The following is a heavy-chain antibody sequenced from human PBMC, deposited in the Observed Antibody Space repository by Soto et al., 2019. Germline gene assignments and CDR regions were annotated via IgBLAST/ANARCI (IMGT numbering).Heavy chain of an antibody. J-gene: IGHJ5*02. CDR2: IIPIFGTA. CDR1: GGTFSSYA. V-gene: IGHV1-69*01. D-gene: IGHD5-18*01. Sequence: KVSCKASGGTFSSYAISWVRQAPGQGLEWMGGIIPIFGTANYAQKFQGRVTITADESTSTAYMELSSLRSEDTAVYYCAWVDTAMVNWFDPWGQGTLVTVSS. CDR3: AWVDTAMVNWFDP.